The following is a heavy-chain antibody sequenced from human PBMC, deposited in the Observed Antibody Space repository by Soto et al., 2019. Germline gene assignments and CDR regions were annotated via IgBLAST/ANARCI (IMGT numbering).Heavy chain of an antibody. Sequence: EVQLVESGGGLVQPGGSLKLSCTASGFSFSDSAMHWVRQASGKGLEWVGRIRSKANNYATTYAASVKGRFTISRDDSNNMAYLQMNSLRTEDTAVYYCTRLGVAGLDYWGQGNLVTVSS. J-gene: IGHJ4*02. D-gene: IGHD3-3*01. CDR3: TRLGVAGLDY. CDR2: IRSKANNYAT. CDR1: GFSFSDSA. V-gene: IGHV3-73*01.